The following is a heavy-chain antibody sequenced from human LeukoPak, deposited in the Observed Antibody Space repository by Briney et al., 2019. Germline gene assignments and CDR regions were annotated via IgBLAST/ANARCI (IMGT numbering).Heavy chain of an antibody. Sequence: SQTLSLTCAISGDTVSSNSAASNWNRHSPSRGLEWLRRTYYMAKWYNDYALSVKSRITINPDTSKNQCSLQLNSVTPEDTAVYYCARDQDYVWGSSHIDYWGQGTLVTVSS. D-gene: IGHD3-16*01. V-gene: IGHV6-1*01. CDR1: GDTVSSNSAA. CDR2: TYYMAKWYN. J-gene: IGHJ4*02. CDR3: ARDQDYVWGSSHIDY.